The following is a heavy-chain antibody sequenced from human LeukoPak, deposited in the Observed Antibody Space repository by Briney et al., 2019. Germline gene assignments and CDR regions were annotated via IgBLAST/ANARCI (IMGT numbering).Heavy chain of an antibody. CDR1: GYTFTSYG. V-gene: IGHV1-18*01. CDR3: ARQRGYDYSMDY. CDR2: ISAYNGNT. Sequence: ASVKVSCKAPGYTFTSYGINWVRQAPGQGLEWMGWISAYNGNTNYAQKLQGRVTMTTDTSTSTAYMELRSLTSDDTAVYYCARQRGYDYSMDYWGQGTLVTVSS. D-gene: IGHD5-12*01. J-gene: IGHJ4*02.